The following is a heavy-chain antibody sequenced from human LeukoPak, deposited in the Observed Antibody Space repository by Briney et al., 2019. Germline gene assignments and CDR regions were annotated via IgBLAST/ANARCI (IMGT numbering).Heavy chain of an antibody. CDR1: GGSITSSSQY. CDR3: ARPFYSSGWYGAFDI. Sequence: PSETLSLTCNVSGGSITSSSQYWVWIRQTPGKGLEWIGSLYYAGSTYNNPSLDSRVTISIDTSKNQFSLRPTSVTAADTAIYFCARPFYSSGWYGAFDIWGPGTMVTVSS. CDR2: LYYAGST. J-gene: IGHJ3*02. V-gene: IGHV4-39*01. D-gene: IGHD6-19*01.